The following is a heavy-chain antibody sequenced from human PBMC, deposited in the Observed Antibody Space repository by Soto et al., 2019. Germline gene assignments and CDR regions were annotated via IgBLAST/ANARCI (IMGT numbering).Heavy chain of an antibody. V-gene: IGHV1-2*02. CDR1: GYTFTGYY. CDR2: INPNSGGT. Sequence: ASVKVSCKASGYTFTGYYMHWVRQAPGQGLEWMGWINPNSGGTNYAQKFQGRVTMTRDTSISTAYMELSRLRSDDTAVYYCARDQWPGPYSWFDPWGQGTLVTVSS. CDR3: ARDQWPGPYSWFDP. J-gene: IGHJ5*02. D-gene: IGHD6-19*01.